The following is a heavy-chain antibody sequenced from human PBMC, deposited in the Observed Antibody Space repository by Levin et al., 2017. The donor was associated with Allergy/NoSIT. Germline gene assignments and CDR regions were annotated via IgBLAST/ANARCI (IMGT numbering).Heavy chain of an antibody. D-gene: IGHD7-27*01. J-gene: IGHJ3*02. CDR2: VSSSSTYT. V-gene: IGHV3-21*01. CDR3: ASGGWGSTVDI. Sequence: PGGSLRLSCAASGFDFSSYNMNWVRQAPGKGLEWVASVSSSSTYTHYADSVKGRFTVSRDNAKKSLYLLMNSLRVEDTAVYYCASGGWGSTVDIWGQGTTVTVSS. CDR1: GFDFSSYN.